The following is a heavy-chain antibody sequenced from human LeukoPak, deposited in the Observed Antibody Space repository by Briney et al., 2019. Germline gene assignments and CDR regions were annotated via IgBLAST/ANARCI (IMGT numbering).Heavy chain of an antibody. J-gene: IGHJ4*02. D-gene: IGHD6-13*01. Sequence: GGSLRLSCGASGFTFRTYWMSWVRQAPGKGLEWVANTKEDGREKYYVDSVKGRFTISRDNAKNSLYLQMNSLRAEDTAVYYCARDFSTAAAGTPFDYWGQGTLVTVSS. CDR2: TKEDGREK. CDR1: GFTFRTYW. CDR3: ARDFSTAAAGTPFDY. V-gene: IGHV3-7*01.